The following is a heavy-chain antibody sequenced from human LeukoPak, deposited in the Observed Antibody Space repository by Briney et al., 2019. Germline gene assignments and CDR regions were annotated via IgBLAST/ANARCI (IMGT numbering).Heavy chain of an antibody. J-gene: IGHJ4*02. D-gene: IGHD2/OR15-2a*01. V-gene: IGHV3-23*01. Sequence: GGSLRLSCAASGFTFSNYAMSWVRQAPGMGLEWVSTISGNGGATYYADSVKGRFTISRDNSKNTLYLQMNSLRAEDTAVYYCAKDPPSSGTTFDYWGQGALVTVSS. CDR3: AKDPPSSGTTFDY. CDR1: GFTFSNYA. CDR2: ISGNGGAT.